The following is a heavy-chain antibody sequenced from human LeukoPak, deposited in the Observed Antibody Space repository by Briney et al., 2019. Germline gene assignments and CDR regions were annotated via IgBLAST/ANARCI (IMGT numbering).Heavy chain of an antibody. CDR1: GYTFTIYG. CDR3: ARTNIVVVPAAMGRYDFWSGYYKGGIDY. V-gene: IGHV1-18*01. Sequence: ASVTVSCTASGYTFTIYGISWVRQAPGQGLEWMGWISAYNGNTNYAQKLQGRVTMTTDTSTSTAYMELRSLRSDDTAVYYCARTNIVVVPAAMGRYDFWSGYYKGGIDYWGQGTLVTVSS. J-gene: IGHJ4*02. D-gene: IGHD2-2*01. CDR2: ISAYNGNT.